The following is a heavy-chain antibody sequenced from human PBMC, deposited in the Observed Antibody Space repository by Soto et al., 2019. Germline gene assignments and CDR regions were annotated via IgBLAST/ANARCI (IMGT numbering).Heavy chain of an antibody. J-gene: IGHJ6*02. CDR3: ARGRLKYSGSYYYYGMDV. D-gene: IGHD1-26*01. Sequence: GGSLRLSCAASGFTFSSYAMHWVRQAPGKWLEWVAVISYDGSNKYYADSVKGRFTISRDNSKNTLYLQMNSLRAEDTAVYYCARGRLKYSGSYYYYGMDVWGQGTTVTVSS. CDR1: GFTFSSYA. CDR2: ISYDGSNK. V-gene: IGHV3-30*04.